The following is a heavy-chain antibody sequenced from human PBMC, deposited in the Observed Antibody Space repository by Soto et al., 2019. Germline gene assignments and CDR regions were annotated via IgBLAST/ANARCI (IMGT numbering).Heavy chain of an antibody. D-gene: IGHD2-15*01. Sequence: QVQLVESGGGVVQPGRSLSLSCAAFGFPFSSFGMHWVRQAPGKGLDGVAVISYDGNNKYYADSVKGRFTISRDNSKNTLYLQMNSLRAEDTAVYYCAKDEVLVVAVARDYYGMDVWGQGTTVTVSS. CDR2: ISYDGNNK. CDR3: AKDEVLVVAVARDYYGMDV. J-gene: IGHJ6*02. CDR1: GFPFSSFG. V-gene: IGHV3-30*18.